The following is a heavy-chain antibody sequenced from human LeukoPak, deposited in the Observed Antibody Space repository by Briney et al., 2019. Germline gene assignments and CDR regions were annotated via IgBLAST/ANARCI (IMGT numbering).Heavy chain of an antibody. J-gene: IGHJ3*02. V-gene: IGHV3-48*01. D-gene: IGHD3-22*01. Sequence: GGSLRLSCAASGFTLSSYSMNWVRQAPGKGLEWVSYISSSSSTIYYADSVKGRFTISRDNAKNSLYLQMNSLRAEDTAVYYCARDPGGYYDSSGYYFTHAFDIWGQGTMVTVSS. CDR1: GFTLSSYS. CDR3: ARDPGGYYDSSGYYFTHAFDI. CDR2: ISSSSSTI.